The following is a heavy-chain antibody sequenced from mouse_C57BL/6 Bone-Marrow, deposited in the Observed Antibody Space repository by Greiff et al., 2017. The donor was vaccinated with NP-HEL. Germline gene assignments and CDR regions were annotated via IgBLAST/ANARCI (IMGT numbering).Heavy chain of an antibody. CDR2: IRLKSDNYAT. CDR1: GFTFSNYW. Sequence: DVKLVESGGGLVQPGGSMKLSCVASGFTFSNYWMNWVRQSPEKGLEWVAQIRLKSDNYATHYAESVKGRFTISRDDSKSSVYLQMNNLRAEDTGIYYCTVLYYDYAWFAYWGQGTLVTVSA. V-gene: IGHV6-3*01. CDR3: TVLYYDYAWFAY. J-gene: IGHJ3*01. D-gene: IGHD2-4*01.